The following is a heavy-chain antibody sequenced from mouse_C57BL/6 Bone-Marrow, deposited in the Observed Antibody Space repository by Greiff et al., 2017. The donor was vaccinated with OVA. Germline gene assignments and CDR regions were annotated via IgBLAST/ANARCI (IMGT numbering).Heavy chain of an antibody. V-gene: IGHV1-69*01. CDR3: ARDEGTRDY. J-gene: IGHJ4*01. Sequence: VQLQQPGAELVMPGASVKLSCKASGYTFTSYWMHWVKQRPGQGLEWIGEIDPSDSYTNYNQKFKGKSTLTVDKSSSTAYMQLSGLTSEDSAVYYCARDEGTRDYWGQGTSVTVSS. CDR1: GYTFTSYW. CDR2: IDPSDSYT.